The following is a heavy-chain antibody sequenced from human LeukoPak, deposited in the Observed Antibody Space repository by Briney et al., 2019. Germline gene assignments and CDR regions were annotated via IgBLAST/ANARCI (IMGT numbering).Heavy chain of an antibody. D-gene: IGHD3-22*01. CDR3: ARDSYSSGYFDY. J-gene: IGHJ4*02. CDR1: GFTFDDYG. Sequence: GGSLRLSCAASGFTFDDYGMSWVRQAPGKGLEWVAVISYDGSNKYYADSVKGRFTISRDNSKNTLYLQMNSLRAEDTAVYYCARDSYSSGYFDYWGQGTLVTVSS. V-gene: IGHV3-30*03. CDR2: ISYDGSNK.